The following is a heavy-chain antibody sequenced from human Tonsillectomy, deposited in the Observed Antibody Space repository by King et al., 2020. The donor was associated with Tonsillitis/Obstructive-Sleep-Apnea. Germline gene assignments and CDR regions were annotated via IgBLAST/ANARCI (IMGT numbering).Heavy chain of an antibody. D-gene: IGHD6-19*01. V-gene: IGHV2-5*02. CDR2: IYWDDDK. CDR3: AHGAVAGHGVDAFDI. CDR1: GFSLSTSGVG. Sequence: TLQESGPTLVKPTQTLTLTCTFSGFSLSTSGVGVGWIRQPPGKALECLALIYWDDDKRYSPSLKSRLTITKDTSKNQVVLTMTNMDPVDTATYYCAHGAVAGHGVDAFDIWGQGTMVTVSS. J-gene: IGHJ3*02.